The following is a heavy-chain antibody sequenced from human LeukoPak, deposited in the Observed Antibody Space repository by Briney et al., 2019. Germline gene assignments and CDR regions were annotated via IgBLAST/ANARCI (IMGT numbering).Heavy chain of an antibody. CDR2: INTNTVNP. Sequence: GAAVKVSCKASGYTFTTVPLNWGRQAPGQGLEWMPWINTNTVNPTYAQGFTGRFVFSLDTSVNTAYLQISSITDEDTAVYYCERGYDTTGYFSYWGQGTLVTVSS. CDR1: GYTFTTVP. V-gene: IGHV7-4-1*02. CDR3: ERGYDTTGYFSY. D-gene: IGHD3-22*01. J-gene: IGHJ4*02.